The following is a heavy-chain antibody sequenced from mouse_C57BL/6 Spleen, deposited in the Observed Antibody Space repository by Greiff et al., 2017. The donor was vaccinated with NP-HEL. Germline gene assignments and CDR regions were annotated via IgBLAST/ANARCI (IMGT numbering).Heavy chain of an antibody. V-gene: IGHV14-4*01. Sequence: DVQLQESGAELVRPGASVKLSCTASGFNIKDDYMHWVKQRPEQGLEWIGWIDPENGDTEYASKFQGKATITADTSSNTAYLQLSSLTSEDTAVYYCTKIYYAMDYWGQGTSVTVSS. CDR2: IDPENGDT. CDR3: TKIYYAMDY. CDR1: GFNIKDDY. J-gene: IGHJ4*01.